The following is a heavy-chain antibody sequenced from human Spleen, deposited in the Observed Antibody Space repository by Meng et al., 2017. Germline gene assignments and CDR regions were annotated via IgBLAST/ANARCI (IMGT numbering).Heavy chain of an antibody. Sequence: GPLPQSGPGLVKHSPPLSLACTVSGGSISSGSSYWSWIRQPAGKGLEWIGRIYTSGSTNYNPSLKSRVTISVDTSKNQFSLKLSSVTAADTAVYYCARGIAAAGKGEYFQHWGQGTLVTVSS. D-gene: IGHD6-13*01. CDR2: IYTSGST. CDR3: ARGIAAAGKGEYFQH. V-gene: IGHV4-61*02. CDR1: GGSISSGSSY. J-gene: IGHJ1*01.